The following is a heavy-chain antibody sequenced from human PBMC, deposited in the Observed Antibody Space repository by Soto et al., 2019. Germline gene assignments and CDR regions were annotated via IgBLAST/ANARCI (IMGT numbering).Heavy chain of an antibody. CDR1: GFTFSSYG. Sequence: QVQLVESGGGVVQPGRSLRLSCAASGFTFSSYGMHWVRQAPGKGLEWVAVISYDGSNKYYADSVKGRFTISRDNSKNTLYVQMNSLRAEDTAVYYCAKDMVAVVVVAALHYWGQGTLVTVSS. D-gene: IGHD2-15*01. CDR3: AKDMVAVVVVAALHY. J-gene: IGHJ4*02. CDR2: ISYDGSNK. V-gene: IGHV3-30*18.